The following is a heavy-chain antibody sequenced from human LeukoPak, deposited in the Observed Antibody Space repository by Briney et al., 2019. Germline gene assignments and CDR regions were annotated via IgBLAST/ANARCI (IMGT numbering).Heavy chain of an antibody. D-gene: IGHD5-12*01. CDR2: ISSSGITI. Sequence: GGSLRLSCAASGFTFSSYEMNWVRQAPGKGLEWVSYISSSGITIYYADSVKGRFTISRDNAKNSLYLQMNSLRAEDTAVYYCAREMGGYPFDYWGQGTLVTVSS. CDR3: AREMGGYPFDY. V-gene: IGHV3-48*03. J-gene: IGHJ4*02. CDR1: GFTFSSYE.